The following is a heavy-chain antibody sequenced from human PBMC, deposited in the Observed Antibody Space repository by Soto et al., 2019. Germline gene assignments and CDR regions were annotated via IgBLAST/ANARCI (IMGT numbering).Heavy chain of an antibody. V-gene: IGHV4-30-4*01. Sequence: PSETLSLTCTVSGGSISSGDYYWSWIRQPPGKGLEWIGYIYYSGSTYYNPSLKSRVTISVDTSKNQFSLKLSSVTAADTAVYYCARTTYYYDSSGHDYWGQGTLVTVSS. J-gene: IGHJ4*02. CDR3: ARTTYYYDSSGHDY. CDR1: GGSISSGDYY. CDR2: IYYSGST. D-gene: IGHD3-22*01.